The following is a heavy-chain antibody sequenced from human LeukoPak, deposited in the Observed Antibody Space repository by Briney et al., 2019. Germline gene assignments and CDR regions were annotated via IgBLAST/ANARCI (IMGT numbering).Heavy chain of an antibody. Sequence: PGGSLRLSCAASGFTFRSCELSWVRQAPAKGLEWVSYISSSSSTIYYADSVKGRFTISRDNAKNSLYLQMNSLRDEDTALYYCARTSSAFDIWGQGTMVTVSS. V-gene: IGHV3-48*03. CDR3: ARTSSAFDI. D-gene: IGHD2-2*01. J-gene: IGHJ3*02. CDR2: ISSSSSTI. CDR1: GFTFRSCE.